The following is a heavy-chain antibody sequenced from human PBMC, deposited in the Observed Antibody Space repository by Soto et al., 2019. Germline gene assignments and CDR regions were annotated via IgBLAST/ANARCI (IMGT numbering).Heavy chain of an antibody. Sequence: SQTLSLTCAISGDSVSSNSASWNWIRQSPSRGLEWLGRTYYRSKWYNDYAVSVKSRIIINPDTSKNQFSLQLDSVTPEDTAVYYCARDPRKQWLPNFDYRGQGTLVTVSS. CDR2: TYYRSKWYN. D-gene: IGHD6-19*01. V-gene: IGHV6-1*01. J-gene: IGHJ4*02. CDR3: ARDPRKQWLPNFDY. CDR1: GDSVSSNSAS.